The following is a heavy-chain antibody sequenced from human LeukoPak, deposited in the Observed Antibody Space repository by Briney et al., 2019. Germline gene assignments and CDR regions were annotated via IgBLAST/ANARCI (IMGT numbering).Heavy chain of an antibody. J-gene: IGHJ5*02. V-gene: IGHV4-59*01. CDR1: GGSISGYY. Sequence: PSETLSLTCTVSGGSISGYYWSWIRQPPGKGLEWIGYIYNSGSTTYNPSLKSRVTISVDTSKNQFSLRLRSVTAVDTAVYYCARDGLQGSIPWGQGTLVTVSS. CDR2: IYNSGST. D-gene: IGHD4-11*01. CDR3: ARDGLQGSIP.